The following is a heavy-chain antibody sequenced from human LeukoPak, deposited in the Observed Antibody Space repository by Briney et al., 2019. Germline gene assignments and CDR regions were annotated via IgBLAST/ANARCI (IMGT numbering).Heavy chain of an antibody. D-gene: IGHD2-2*02. CDR2: ISGSGDST. J-gene: IGHJ4*02. Sequence: GGSLRLSCAASGFTFSHYAMRWVRQAPGKGLEWVSGISGSGDSTFYADSVKGRFTISRDNSKNTLDLQMSSLRAEDTAVYYCAKSRSSSVSCYNYWGQGTLVTVSS. CDR1: GFTFSHYA. V-gene: IGHV3-23*01. CDR3: AKSRSSSVSCYNY.